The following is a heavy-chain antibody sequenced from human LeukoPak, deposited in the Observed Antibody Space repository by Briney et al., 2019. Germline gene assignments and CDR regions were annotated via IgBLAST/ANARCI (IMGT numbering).Heavy chain of an antibody. D-gene: IGHD2-15*01. V-gene: IGHV3-53*01. J-gene: IGHJ5*02. CDR1: GFTVSSSY. CDR3: ARDGPPRSPTSGWFDP. Sequence: PGGSLRLSCAASGFTVSSSYMSWVRQAPGKGLEWVSVIYRGGFTYYADSVKGRFTISRDNTKNSLDLQMNSLRAEDTAIYYCARDGPPRSPTSGWFDPWGQGILVTVSS. CDR2: IYRGGFT.